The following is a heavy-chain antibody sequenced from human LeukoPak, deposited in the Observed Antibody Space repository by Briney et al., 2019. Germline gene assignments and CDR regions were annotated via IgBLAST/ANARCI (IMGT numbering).Heavy chain of an antibody. J-gene: IGHJ5*02. CDR3: ASRSINWYKGNNWFDP. CDR1: GFTFSSHS. CDR2: ISTSSNTI. Sequence: GGSLRLSCAASGFTFSSHSMNWVRQAPGKGLEWLSYISTSSNTIYYADSVKGRFTVSRDNAKNSLYLHMNSLRVEDTALYYCASRSINWYKGNNWFDPWGQGTLVTVSS. V-gene: IGHV3-48*01. D-gene: IGHD6-13*01.